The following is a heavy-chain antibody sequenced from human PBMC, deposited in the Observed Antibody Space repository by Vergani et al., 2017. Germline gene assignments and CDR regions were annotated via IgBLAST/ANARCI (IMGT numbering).Heavy chain of an antibody. V-gene: IGHV2-5*02. CDR3: ARDLCGSGSRFFVY. Sequence: QITLKESGPTLVKPTQTLTLTCTFSGFSLSTSGVGVGWIRQPPGKALEWLALIYWDDDKRYSPSLTSRLTITKETSKNQVVLTMTHMDPVDTATYYCARDLCGSGSRFFVYWGQGTLVTVSS. CDR2: IYWDDDK. D-gene: IGHD3-10*01. CDR1: GFSLSTSGVG. J-gene: IGHJ4*02.